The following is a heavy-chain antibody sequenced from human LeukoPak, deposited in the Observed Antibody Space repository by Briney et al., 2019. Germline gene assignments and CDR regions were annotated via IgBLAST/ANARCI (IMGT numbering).Heavy chain of an antibody. CDR2: TYYSGST. J-gene: IGHJ5*02. V-gene: IGHV4-59*01. D-gene: IGHD5/OR15-5a*01. CDR3: ARDRVGWFDP. Sequence: SETLSLTCTVSGGSISSYYWSWIRQPPGKGLEWIGYTYYSGSTNYNPSLKSRVTISVDTSKNRFSLKLSSVTAADTAVYYCARDRVGWFDPWGQGTLVTVSS. CDR1: GGSISSYY.